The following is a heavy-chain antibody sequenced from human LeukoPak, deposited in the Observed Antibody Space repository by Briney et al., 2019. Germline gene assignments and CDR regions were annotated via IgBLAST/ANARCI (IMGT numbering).Heavy chain of an antibody. V-gene: IGHV1-8*02. D-gene: IGHD6-13*01. CDR2: MNPNSGNT. Sequence: ASVKVSCKASGYTFTSYYMHWVRQAPGQGLEWMGWMNPNSGNTGYAQKFQGRVTMTRNTSISTAYMELSSLRSEDTAVYYCALVDPGIAAAANTGSYWGQGTLVTVSS. CDR1: GYTFTSYY. CDR3: ALVDPGIAAAANTGSY. J-gene: IGHJ4*02.